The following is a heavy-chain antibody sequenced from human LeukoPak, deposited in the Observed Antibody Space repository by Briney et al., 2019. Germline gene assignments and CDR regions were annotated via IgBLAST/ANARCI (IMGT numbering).Heavy chain of an antibody. CDR3: ARELTTVTTYYFDF. CDR2: ISGSSSTI. J-gene: IGHJ4*02. Sequence: PGGSLRLSCAASGFSFRSYSMNWVRQAPGKGLEGVSFISGSSSTIYYADSVKGRFIISRDNAKNSLYLQMNSLRDEDTAVYYCARELTTVTTYYFDFWGQGTLVTVSS. CDR1: GFSFRSYS. V-gene: IGHV3-48*02. D-gene: IGHD4-17*01.